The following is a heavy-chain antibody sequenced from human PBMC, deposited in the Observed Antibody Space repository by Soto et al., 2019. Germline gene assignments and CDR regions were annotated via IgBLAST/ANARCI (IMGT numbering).Heavy chain of an antibody. J-gene: IGHJ6*02. CDR2: IYPGDSDT. CDR1: GDSFTSYW. CDR3: ARRSSEVSYYYYGMDV. V-gene: IGHV5-51*01. D-gene: IGHD6-6*01. Sequence: PGESLKISGKGSGDSFTSYWSGWVRQMPGKGLEWMGIIYPGDSDTRYSPSFQGQVTISADKSISTAYLQWSSLKASDTAMYYCARRSSEVSYYYYGMDVWGQGTTVTVSS.